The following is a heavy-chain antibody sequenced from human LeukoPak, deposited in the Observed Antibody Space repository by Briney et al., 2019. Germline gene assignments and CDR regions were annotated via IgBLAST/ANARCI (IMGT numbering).Heavy chain of an antibody. CDR2: INPNNGGI. D-gene: IGHD3-10*01. Sequence: ASVKVSCKTFGYTFTSNYMQWVRQAPGQGLEWVGWINPNNGGIYYAEKFQGRVTMTRDTSAYTVYMELDRLRYDDTAVYFCARDLKDDGFGAEGSLDFWGQGTLVTASS. CDR1: GYTFTSNY. J-gene: IGHJ4*02. CDR3: ARDLKDDGFGAEGSLDF. V-gene: IGHV1-2*02.